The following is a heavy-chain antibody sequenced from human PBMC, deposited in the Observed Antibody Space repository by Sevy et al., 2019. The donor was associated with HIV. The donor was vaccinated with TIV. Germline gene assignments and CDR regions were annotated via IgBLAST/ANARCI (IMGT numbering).Heavy chain of an antibody. CDR1: GFSFSTYW. J-gene: IGHJ3*02. CDR2: ISSDGSST. Sequence: GGSLRLSCAASGFSFSTYWMHWVRQAPGKGLVWVSRISSDGSSTNYADSVKGRFTISRDNAKNTLYLQMNSLRIEDTAVYYCAKGVLGDLSLSLFDIWGHGTMVTVSS. D-gene: IGHD3-16*02. V-gene: IGHV3-74*01. CDR3: AKGVLGDLSLSLFDI.